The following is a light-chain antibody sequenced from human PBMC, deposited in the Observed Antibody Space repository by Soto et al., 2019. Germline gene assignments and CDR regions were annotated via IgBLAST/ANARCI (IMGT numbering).Light chain of an antibody. Sequence: EIVLTQSPATLSLSPGERATLSCRASQSVSSYLAWYQQKPGQAPRLLIYDASNRATGIPARFSGSGYGTDFTLTINCLEPEDFAVYYCQQRSNWPPITFGQGTRVEIK. J-gene: IGKJ5*01. CDR2: DAS. CDR1: QSVSSY. CDR3: QQRSNWPPIT. V-gene: IGKV3-11*01.